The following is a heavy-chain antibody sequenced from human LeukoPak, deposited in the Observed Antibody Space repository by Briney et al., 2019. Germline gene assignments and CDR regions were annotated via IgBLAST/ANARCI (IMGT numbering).Heavy chain of an antibody. J-gene: IGHJ4*02. CDR2: INHSGST. D-gene: IGHD1-26*01. CDR3: ARGPGIVGTL. Sequence: SETLSLTCAVYGGSFSGYYWRWIRHPPGKGLEWIGEINHSGSTNYKPSLKSRVTISVDTSKNHFSLKLSSVTAADTAVYYCARGPGIVGTLWGQGTLVTVSS. V-gene: IGHV4-34*01. CDR1: GGSFSGYY.